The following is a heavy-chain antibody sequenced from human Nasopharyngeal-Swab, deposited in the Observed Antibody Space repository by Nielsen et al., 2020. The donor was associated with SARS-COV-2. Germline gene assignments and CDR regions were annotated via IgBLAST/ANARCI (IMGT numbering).Heavy chain of an antibody. J-gene: IGHJ2*01. Sequence: GGSLRLSCAASGFTFSNAWMSWVRQAPGKGLEWVGRIKSKTDGGTTDYAAPVKGRFTISRDDSKNTLYLQMNSLKTEDTAVYYCTTVEFYCDSSGYYSPHWYFDLWGRGTLVTVSS. D-gene: IGHD3-22*01. CDR2: IKSKTDGGTT. CDR1: GFTFSNAW. V-gene: IGHV3-15*01. CDR3: TTVEFYCDSSGYYSPHWYFDL.